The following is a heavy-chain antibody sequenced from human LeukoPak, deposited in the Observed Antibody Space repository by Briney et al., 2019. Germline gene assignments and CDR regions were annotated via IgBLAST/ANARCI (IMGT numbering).Heavy chain of an antibody. CDR1: GYTFTGYY. Sequence: ASVKVSCKAAGYTFTGYYMHWVRQAPGQGLEWMGWINPNSGGTNYAQKFQGRVTMTTDTSTNTAYMELRSLRFDDTAVYYCAFGHSSDWYSPLGYWGQGTLVTVSS. CDR2: INPNSGGT. D-gene: IGHD6-19*01. CDR3: AFGHSSDWYSPLGY. V-gene: IGHV1-2*02. J-gene: IGHJ4*02.